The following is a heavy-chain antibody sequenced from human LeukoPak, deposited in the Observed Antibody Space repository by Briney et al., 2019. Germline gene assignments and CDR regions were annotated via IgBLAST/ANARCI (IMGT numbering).Heavy chain of an antibody. Sequence: GGSLRLSCAASGFTFDDYAMHWVRQAPGKGLEWVSLISGDGGSTYYADSVKGRFTISRDNSKNSLYLQMNSRRTEDTALYYCAKDTLAIAAAGYYYGMDVWGQGTTVTVSS. CDR1: GFTFDDYA. V-gene: IGHV3-43*02. CDR2: ISGDGGST. D-gene: IGHD6-13*01. J-gene: IGHJ6*02. CDR3: AKDTLAIAAAGYYYGMDV.